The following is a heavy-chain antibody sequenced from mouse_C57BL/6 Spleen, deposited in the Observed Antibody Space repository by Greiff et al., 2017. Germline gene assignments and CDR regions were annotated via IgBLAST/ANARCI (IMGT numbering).Heavy chain of an antibody. CDR3: ARYYDYEFAY. Sequence: VKLVESGPELVKPGASVKLSCKASGYTFTSYDINWVKQRPGQGLEWIGWIYPRDGSTKYNEKFKGKATLTVGTSSSTAYMELHSLTSEDSAVYFCARYYDYEFAYWGQGTLVTVSA. D-gene: IGHD2-4*01. J-gene: IGHJ3*01. CDR1: GYTFTSYD. V-gene: IGHV1-85*01. CDR2: IYPRDGST.